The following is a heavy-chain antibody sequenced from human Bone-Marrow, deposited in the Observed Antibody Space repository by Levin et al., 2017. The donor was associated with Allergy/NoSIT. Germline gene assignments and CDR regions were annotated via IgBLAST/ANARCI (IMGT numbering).Heavy chain of an antibody. Sequence: RAGGSLRLSCAASGFTFSTYAMSWVRQAPGKGLEWVSSISKTGINTHYADSVKGRFIISRDNSKNTLYLQMNSLRAEDTAIYFCAKDALITMAGGFYQDHGMDVWGQGTTVTVSS. V-gene: IGHV3-23*01. CDR3: AKDALITMAGGFYQDHGMDV. CDR2: ISKTGINT. J-gene: IGHJ6*02. D-gene: IGHD6-19*01. CDR1: GFTFSTYA.